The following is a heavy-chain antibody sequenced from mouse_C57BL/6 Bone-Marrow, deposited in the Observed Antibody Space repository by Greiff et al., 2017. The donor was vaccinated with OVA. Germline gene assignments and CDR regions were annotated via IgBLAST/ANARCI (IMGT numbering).Heavy chain of an antibody. V-gene: IGHV5-4*01. CDR2: ISDGGSYT. CDR1: GFTFSSYA. CDR3: AREGGYGYGGS. Sequence: EVKLVESGGGLVKPGGSLQLSCAASGFTFSSYAMSWVRQTPEKRLEWVATISDGGSYTYYPDNVKGRFTISRDNAKNNLYLQMSHLKSEDTAMYYCAREGGYGYGGSWGQGTLVTVSA. J-gene: IGHJ3*01. D-gene: IGHD2-2*01.